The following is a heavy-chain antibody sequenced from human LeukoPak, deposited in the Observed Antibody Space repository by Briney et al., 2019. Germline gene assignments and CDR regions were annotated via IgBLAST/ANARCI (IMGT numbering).Heavy chain of an antibody. J-gene: IGHJ6*03. D-gene: IGHD3-10*01. CDR2: INPNSGGT. CDR1: GYTFTGYY. CDR3: ASDVYRITMVRGVTITRYYYMDV. V-gene: IGHV1-2*02. Sequence: ASVKVSCKASGYTFTGYYMHWVRQAPGQGLEWMGWINPNSGGTNYAQKFQGRVTMTRDTSISTAYMELSRLRSDDTAVYYCASDVYRITMVRGVTITRYYYMDVWGKGTTVTISS.